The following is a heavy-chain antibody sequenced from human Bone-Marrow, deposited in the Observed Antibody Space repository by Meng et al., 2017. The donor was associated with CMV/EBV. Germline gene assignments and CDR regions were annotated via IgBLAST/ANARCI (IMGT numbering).Heavy chain of an antibody. Sequence: YGGYFSGYYWSWNRHPPGKGLEWIGEINHSGSTNYTPPLKSRVTIAVDTSKNQFSLKLSSVTAADTAVSYCARGGPRYIVATTLPPDYWGQGTLVTVSS. CDR3: ARGGPRYIVATTLPPDY. V-gene: IGHV4-34*01. CDR1: GGYFSGYY. D-gene: IGHD5-12*01. CDR2: INHSGST. J-gene: IGHJ4*02.